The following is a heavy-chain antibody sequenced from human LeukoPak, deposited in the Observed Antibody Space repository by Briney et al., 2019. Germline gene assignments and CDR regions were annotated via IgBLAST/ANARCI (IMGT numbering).Heavy chain of an antibody. V-gene: IGHV4-34*01. D-gene: IGHD3-10*01. J-gene: IGHJ6*02. CDR1: AGSFSGYY. Sequence: SETLSLTCAVYAGSFSGYYWTWIRQPPGKGLEWIAEINHKGSTNYSPSLKSRVTISVDTSKNQFSLKLRSVTAADTAVYYCARGFDYYGSGTEGMDVWGQGTTVTVSS. CDR2: INHKGST. CDR3: ARGFDYYGSGTEGMDV.